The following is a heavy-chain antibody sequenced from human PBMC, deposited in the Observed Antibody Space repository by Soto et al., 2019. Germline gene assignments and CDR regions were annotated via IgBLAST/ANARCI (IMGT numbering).Heavy chain of an antibody. V-gene: IGHV3-11*01. J-gene: IGHJ2*01. D-gene: IGHD2-2*01. CDR1: GFTFNDYY. CDR2: ISNTGTTI. CDR3: ARDHCSPSNCYPRWYFAL. Sequence: QVQLVESGGGLVKPGGSLRLSCTASGFTFNDYYMNWFRQAPGKGLEWISYISNTGTTIYYAGSVKGRFTISRDTSKNSLSLRMTCLRGEDTALYYCARDHCSPSNCYPRWYFALWGCGTLVTASS.